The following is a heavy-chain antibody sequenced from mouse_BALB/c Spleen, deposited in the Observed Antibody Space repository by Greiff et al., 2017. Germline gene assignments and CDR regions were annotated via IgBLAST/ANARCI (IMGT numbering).Heavy chain of an antibody. CDR3: ERYGYGNYYFDY. CDR1: GYTFTDYA. CDR2: ISTYYGDA. J-gene: IGHJ2*01. Sequence: QVQLKQSGAELVRPGVSVKISCKGSGYTFTDYAMHWVKQSHAKSLEWIGVISTYYGDASYNQKFKGKATMTVDKSSSTAYMELARLTSEDSAIYYCERYGYGNYYFDYWGQGTTLTVSS. D-gene: IGHD2-10*02. V-gene: IGHV1S137*01.